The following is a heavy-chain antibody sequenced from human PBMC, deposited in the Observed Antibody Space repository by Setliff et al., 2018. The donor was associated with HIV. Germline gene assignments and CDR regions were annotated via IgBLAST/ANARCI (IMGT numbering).Heavy chain of an antibody. CDR1: GYTFTSSD. CDR2: MNPNSGNT. D-gene: IGHD3-10*01. J-gene: IGHJ6*03. Sequence: ASVKVSCKASGYTFTSSDINWVRQATGQGLEWMGWMNPNSGNTGYAQKFQGRVTITADESTSTVYMELSSLRSEDTAVYYCATAGEMATIGYYYYYMGVWGEGTTVTVSS. V-gene: IGHV1-8*02. CDR3: ATAGEMATIGYYYYYMGV.